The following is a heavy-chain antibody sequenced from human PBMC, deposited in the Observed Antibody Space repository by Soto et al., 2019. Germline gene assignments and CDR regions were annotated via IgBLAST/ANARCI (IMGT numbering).Heavy chain of an antibody. Sequence: QVQLQESGPGLVKPSQTLSLTCTVSGGSISSGDYYWSWIRQPPGKGLEWIGYIYYSGSTYNNPSLKSRVTISVDTSKNQFALKLSSVTAADTAVYYCARADSRRSDAFDIWGQGTMVTVSS. CDR3: ARADSRRSDAFDI. CDR2: IYYSGST. CDR1: GGSISSGDYY. J-gene: IGHJ3*02. D-gene: IGHD3-22*01. V-gene: IGHV4-30-4*01.